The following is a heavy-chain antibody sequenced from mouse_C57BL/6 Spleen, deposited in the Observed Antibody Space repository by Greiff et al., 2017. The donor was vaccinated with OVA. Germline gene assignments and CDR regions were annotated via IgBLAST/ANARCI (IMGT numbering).Heavy chain of an antibody. D-gene: IGHD2-5*01. J-gene: IGHJ3*01. CDR2: IDPSDSET. CDR3: ATYSNGSWCAY. CDR1: GYTFTSYW. Sequence: QVQLQQPGAELVRPGSSVKLSCKASGYTFTSYWMHWVKQRPIQGLEWIGNIDPSDSETHYNQKFKDKATLTVDKSSSTAYMQLSSLTSEDSAVYYCATYSNGSWCAYWGQGTLVTVSA. V-gene: IGHV1-52*01.